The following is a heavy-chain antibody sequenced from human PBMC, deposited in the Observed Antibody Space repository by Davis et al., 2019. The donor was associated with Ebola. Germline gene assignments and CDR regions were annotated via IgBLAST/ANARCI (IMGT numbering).Heavy chain of an antibody. D-gene: IGHD3-10*01. CDR1: GYSFTSYW. CDR2: IDPSDSYT. J-gene: IGHJ4*02. Sequence: GESLKISCKGSGYSFTSYWISWVRQMPGKGLEWMGRIDPSDSYTNYSPSFQGHVTISADKSISTAYLQWSSLKASDTAMFYCARLGGMASPLDFWGQGTLVTVSS. V-gene: IGHV5-10-1*01. CDR3: ARLGGMASPLDF.